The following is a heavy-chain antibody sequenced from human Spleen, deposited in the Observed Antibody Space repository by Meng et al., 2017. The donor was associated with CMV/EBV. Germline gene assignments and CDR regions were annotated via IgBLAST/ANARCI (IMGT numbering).Heavy chain of an antibody. V-gene: IGHV3-23*01. CDR3: AKEIYDFWSGYYPPPNYFDY. J-gene: IGHJ4*02. D-gene: IGHD3-3*01. CDR2: ISGHDGTT. CDR1: GFTFSDHW. Sequence: GESLKISCAASGFTFSDHWMSWVRQAPGKGLECVSAISGHDGTTYYADSVKGRFTISRDNSKNTLYLQMNSLRAEDAAVYYCAKEIYDFWSGYYPPPNYFDYWGQGTLVTVSS.